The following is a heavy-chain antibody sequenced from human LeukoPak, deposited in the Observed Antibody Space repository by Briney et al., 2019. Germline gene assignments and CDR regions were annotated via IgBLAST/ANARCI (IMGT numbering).Heavy chain of an antibody. CDR3: ARAFDYGDYVYYYYYYDMDV. V-gene: IGHV1-69*13. J-gene: IGHJ6*02. Sequence: SVKVSCKASGGTFSSYAISWVRQAPGQGLEWMGGIIPIFGTANYAQKFQGRVTITADESTSTAYMELSSLRSEDTAVYYCARAFDYGDYVYYYYYYDMDVWGQGTTVTVSS. D-gene: IGHD4-17*01. CDR2: IIPIFGTA. CDR1: GGTFSSYA.